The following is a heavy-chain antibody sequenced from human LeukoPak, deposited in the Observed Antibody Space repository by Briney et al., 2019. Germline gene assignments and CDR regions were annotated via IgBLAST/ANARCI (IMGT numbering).Heavy chain of an antibody. D-gene: IGHD3-10*01. CDR2: ISSSGSTI. CDR3: ARLRAAPITMAPDY. CDR1: GFTFSDYY. J-gene: IGHJ4*02. V-gene: IGHV3-11*01. Sequence: KPGGSLRLSCAAAGFTFSDYYMSWIRQAPGKGLEWVSYISSSGSTIYYADSVKGRFTISRDNAKNPLYLQMNSLRAEDTAVYYCARLRAAPITMAPDYWGQGTLVTVSS.